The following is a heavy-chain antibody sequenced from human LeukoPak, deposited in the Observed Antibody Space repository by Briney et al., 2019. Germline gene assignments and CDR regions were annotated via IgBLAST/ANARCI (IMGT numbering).Heavy chain of an antibody. V-gene: IGHV3-53*01. CDR2: IYSGGST. D-gene: IGHD2-15*01. Sequence: GGSLRLSCAASGFTVSSNYMSWVRQAPGKGLEWVSVIYSGGSTYYADSVKGRFTISRDNSKNTLYLQMNSLRAEDTAVYYCAKQLGYCSDGSCYFTYWGQGTLVTVSS. J-gene: IGHJ4*02. CDR1: GFTVSSNY. CDR3: AKQLGYCSDGSCYFTY.